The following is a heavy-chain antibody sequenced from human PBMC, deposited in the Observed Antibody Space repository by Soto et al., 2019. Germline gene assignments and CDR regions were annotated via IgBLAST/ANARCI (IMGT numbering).Heavy chain of an antibody. CDR2: IYHSGST. V-gene: IGHV4-30-2*01. CDR3: ARGPYYYDSSGPRVSWFDP. CDR1: GGSISSGGYS. D-gene: IGHD3-22*01. J-gene: IGHJ5*02. Sequence: QLQLQESGSGLVKPSQTLSLTCAVSGGSISSGGYSWSWIRQPPGKGLEWIGYIYHSGSTYYNPSLKSRVTISVDRSKNQFSLKLSSVTAADTAVYYCARGPYYYDSSGPRVSWFDPWGQGTLVTVSS.